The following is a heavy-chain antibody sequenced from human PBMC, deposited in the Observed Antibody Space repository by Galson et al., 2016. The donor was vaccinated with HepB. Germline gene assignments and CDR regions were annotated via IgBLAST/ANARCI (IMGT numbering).Heavy chain of an antibody. CDR1: GYSFSNSW. CDR3: VRLRGSVVLASTDRYFDY. J-gene: IGHJ4*02. CDR2: IYPGDSDT. V-gene: IGHV5-51*01. Sequence: QSGAEVKEPGESLTISCQGSGYSFSNSWIGWVRQMPGKGLEWMGIIYPGDSDTRYSPSFQGQVTISADKSISTAYLQWSSLKASDTAMYYCVRLRGSVVLASTDRYFDYWGQGTLVTVSS. D-gene: IGHD3-16*01.